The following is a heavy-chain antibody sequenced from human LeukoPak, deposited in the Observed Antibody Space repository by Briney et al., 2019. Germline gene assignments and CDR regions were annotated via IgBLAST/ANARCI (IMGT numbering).Heavy chain of an antibody. D-gene: IGHD4-23*01. J-gene: IGHJ4*02. V-gene: IGHV3-74*03. CDR3: AGGGFSGFDH. CDR1: QSTFYSYW. CDR2: VNSDGTST. Sequence: PGGSLRLSCAAAQSTFYSYWMHWVRLVPGKGLAWVSRVNSDGTSTTYADSVKGRFTVSRDSAQNTLYLQMDSLRVDDTAVYYCAGGGFSGFDHWGQGILVTVSS.